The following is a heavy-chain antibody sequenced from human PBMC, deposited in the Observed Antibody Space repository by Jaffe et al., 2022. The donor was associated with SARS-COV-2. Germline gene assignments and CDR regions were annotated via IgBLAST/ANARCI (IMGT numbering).Heavy chain of an antibody. J-gene: IGHJ3*02. CDR3: ARPRTTTVTPDAFDI. CDR1: GFTFSSYS. CDR2: ISSSSSYI. Sequence: EVQLVESGGGLVKPGGSLRLSCAASGFTFSSYSMNWVRQAPGKGLEWVSSISSSSSYIYYADSVKGRFTISRDNAKNSLYLQMNSLRAEDTAVYYCARPRTTTVTPDAFDIWGQGTMVTVSS. V-gene: IGHV3-21*01. D-gene: IGHD4-17*01.